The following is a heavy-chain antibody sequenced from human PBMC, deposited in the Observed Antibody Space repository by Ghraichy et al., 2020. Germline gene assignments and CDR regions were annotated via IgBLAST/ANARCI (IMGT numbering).Heavy chain of an antibody. CDR2: INHSGST. Sequence: SETLSLTCAVYGGSFSGYYWSWIRQPPGKGLEWIGEINHSGSTNYNPSLKSRVTISVDTSKNQFSLKLSSVTAADTAVYYCARGSPRYCSSTSCYSGRWFDPWGQGTLVTVSS. CDR1: GGSFSGYY. CDR3: ARGSPRYCSSTSCYSGRWFDP. J-gene: IGHJ5*02. V-gene: IGHV4-34*01. D-gene: IGHD2-2*01.